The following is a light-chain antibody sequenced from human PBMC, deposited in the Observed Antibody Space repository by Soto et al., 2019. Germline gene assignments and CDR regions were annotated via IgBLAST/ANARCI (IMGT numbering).Light chain of an antibody. V-gene: IGLV3-21*02. CDR1: NIGSKS. CDR3: QVWDSYSDHVV. Sequence: SYELTQPPSVSVAPGQTARITCGESNIGSKSVHWYQQKPGQAPVLVVSHDSDRPSGIPERFSGSNSANTATLTISRVDAGDEADYFCQVWDSYSDHVVFGGGTQLTVL. J-gene: IGLJ3*02. CDR2: HDS.